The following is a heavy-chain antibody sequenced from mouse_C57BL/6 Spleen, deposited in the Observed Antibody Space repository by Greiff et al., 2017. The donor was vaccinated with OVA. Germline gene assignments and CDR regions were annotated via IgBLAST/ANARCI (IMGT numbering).Heavy chain of an antibody. V-gene: IGHV10-1*01. CDR1: GFSFNTYA. Sequence: EVQLQQSGGGLVQPKGSLKLSCAASGFSFNTYAMNWVRQAPGKGLEWVARIRSKSNNYATYYADSVKDRFTISRDDSESMLYLQMNNLKTEDTAMYYCVRSYDYDVRFDYWGQGTTLTVSS. J-gene: IGHJ2*01. CDR3: VRSYDYDVRFDY. D-gene: IGHD2-4*01. CDR2: IRSKSNNYAT.